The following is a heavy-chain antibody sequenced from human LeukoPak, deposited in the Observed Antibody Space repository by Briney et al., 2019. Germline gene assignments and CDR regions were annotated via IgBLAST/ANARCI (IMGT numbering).Heavy chain of an antibody. D-gene: IGHD3-22*01. CDR3: AKDMDYYDSSGYYY. CDR2: ISYDGSNK. Sequence: GGSLRLSCAASGFTFSSYGMHWVRQAPGKGLEWVAVISYDGSNKYYADSVKGRFTISRDNSKNTLYLQMNSLRAEDTAVYYCAKDMDYYDSSGYYYWGQGTLVTVSS. CDR1: GFTFSSYG. V-gene: IGHV3-30*18. J-gene: IGHJ4*02.